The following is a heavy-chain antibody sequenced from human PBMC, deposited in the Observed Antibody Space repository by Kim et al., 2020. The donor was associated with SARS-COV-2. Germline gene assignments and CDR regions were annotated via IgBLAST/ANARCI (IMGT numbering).Heavy chain of an antibody. CDR3: ARDNAHYYGSGTRYGMDV. V-gene: IGHV1-69*04. D-gene: IGHD3-10*01. Sequence: SVKVSCKASGGTFSSYAISWVRQAPGQGLEWMGRIIPILGIANYAQKFQGRVTITADKSTSTAYMELSSLRSEDTAVYYCARDNAHYYGSGTRYGMDVWGQGTTVTVSS. CDR1: GGTFSSYA. CDR2: IIPILGIA. J-gene: IGHJ6*02.